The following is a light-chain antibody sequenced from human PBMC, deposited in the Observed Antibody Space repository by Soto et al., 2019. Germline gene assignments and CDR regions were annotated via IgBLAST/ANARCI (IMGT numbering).Light chain of an antibody. Sequence: QSPLTQPRSVSGTPGQSVTISCSGTSSDVGGYNYVSWYQHHPGKAPKLMIYDVSKRPSGVPDRFSGSKSGNTASLTISGLQAEDEADYYCCSYAGSYNLGVFGGGTKLTVL. CDR3: CSYAGSYNLGV. CDR1: SSDVGGYNY. CDR2: DVS. J-gene: IGLJ2*01. V-gene: IGLV2-11*01.